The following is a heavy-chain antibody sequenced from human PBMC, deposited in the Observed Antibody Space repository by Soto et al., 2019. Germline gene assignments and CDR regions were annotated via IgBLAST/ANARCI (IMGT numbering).Heavy chain of an antibody. CDR3: AREATIKDNWFDP. CDR1: GGTFSSYT. J-gene: IGHJ5*02. Sequence: GASVKVSCKASGGTFSSYTISWVRQAPGQGLEWMGRIIPILGIANYAQKFQGRVTITADKSTSTAYMELSSLRSEDTAVYYCAREATIKDNWFDPWGQGTLVTVSS. CDR2: IIPILGIA. D-gene: IGHD5-12*01. V-gene: IGHV1-69*04.